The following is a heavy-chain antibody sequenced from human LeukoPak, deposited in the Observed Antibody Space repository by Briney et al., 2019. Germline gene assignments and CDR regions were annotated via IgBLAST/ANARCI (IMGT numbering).Heavy chain of an antibody. CDR1: GYTFTGYY. Sequence: ASVKVSCKASGYTFTGYYMHWVRQAPGQGLEWMGGIIPIFGTANYAQKFQGRVTITADKSTSTAYMELSSLRSEDTAVYYCARDPTVTDWYFDLWGRGTLVTVSS. CDR2: IIPIFGTA. D-gene: IGHD4-17*01. CDR3: ARDPTVTDWYFDL. V-gene: IGHV1-69*06. J-gene: IGHJ2*01.